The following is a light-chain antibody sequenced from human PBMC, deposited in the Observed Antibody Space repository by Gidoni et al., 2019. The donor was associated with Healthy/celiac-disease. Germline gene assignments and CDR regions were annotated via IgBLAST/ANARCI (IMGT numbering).Light chain of an antibody. V-gene: IGKV1-39*01. J-gene: IGKJ2*01. CDR2: AAS. CDR1: QSISSY. CDR3: QQSYSTPQT. Sequence: IQVTQSPSSLSASVGDRVTITCRASQSISSYLNWYQQKPGKAPKLLIYAASSLQSGVPSRFSGSGSGTDFTLTISSLQHEDFATYYCQQSYSTPQTFGQGTKLEIK.